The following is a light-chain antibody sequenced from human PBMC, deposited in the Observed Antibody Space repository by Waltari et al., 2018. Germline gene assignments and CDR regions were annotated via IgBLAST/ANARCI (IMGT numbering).Light chain of an antibody. CDR1: STNIGINS. V-gene: IGLV1-47*01. J-gene: IGLJ3*02. CDR2: RNN. CDR3: STWDDSLGGPV. Sequence: QPVLTQPPSASGTPGQRVTIPCPGSSTNIGINSRSWFQQHPGTAPQLLIYRNNQWPSGVPDRFSGYKSGTSASLAISGLQSEDEADYYCSTWDDSLGGPVFGGGTKLTVL.